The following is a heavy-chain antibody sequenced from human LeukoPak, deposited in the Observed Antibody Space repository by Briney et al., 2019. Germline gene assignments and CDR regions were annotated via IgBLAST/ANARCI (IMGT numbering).Heavy chain of an antibody. CDR1: GGSISSGDYY. CDR3: ARAQTMVRGVPDAFDI. Sequence: PSQTLSLTCTVSGGSISSGDYYWSWIRQPPGKGLEWIGYIYYSGSTYYNPSLKSRVTISVDTSKNQFSLKLSSVTAADTAVYYCARAQTMVRGVPDAFDIWGQGTMVTVSS. V-gene: IGHV4-30-4*08. D-gene: IGHD3-10*01. J-gene: IGHJ3*02. CDR2: IYYSGST.